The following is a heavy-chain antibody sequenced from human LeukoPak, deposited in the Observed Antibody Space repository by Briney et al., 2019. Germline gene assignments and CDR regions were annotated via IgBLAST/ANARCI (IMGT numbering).Heavy chain of an antibody. D-gene: IGHD1-1*01. J-gene: IGHJ4*02. CDR2: ISNSDGNT. CDR3: AKATGTLGN. CDR1: GFTFSSYA. V-gene: IGHV3-23*01. Sequence: QPGGSLRLSCAASGFTFSSYAMSWVRQAPGKGLEWVSTISNSDGNTYYADSVKGRFTISRDNSKNTLYLQMNSLTAEDTAIYYCAKATGTLGNWGQGTLVIVSS.